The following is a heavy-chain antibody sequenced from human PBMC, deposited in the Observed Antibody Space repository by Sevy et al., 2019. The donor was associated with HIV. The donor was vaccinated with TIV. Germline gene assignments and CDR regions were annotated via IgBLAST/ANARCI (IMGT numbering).Heavy chain of an antibody. CDR3: ARSRVITGTFDY. D-gene: IGHD1-20*01. V-gene: IGHV4-59*01. J-gene: IGHJ4*02. Sequence: SETLSLTCTVSGCSISGYYWSWIRQPPGKGLEWIGYISYSGSTNYNPSLKSRVTISVDTSKNEFSLKLSSVTAADTAVYYCARSRVITGTFDYWGQGSLVTVSS. CDR1: GCSISGYY. CDR2: ISYSGST.